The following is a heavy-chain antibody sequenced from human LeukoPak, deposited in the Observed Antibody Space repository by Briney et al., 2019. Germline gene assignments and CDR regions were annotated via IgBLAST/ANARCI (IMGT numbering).Heavy chain of an antibody. CDR1: GFSFTIHW. CDR3: ARGVGWFDP. J-gene: IGHJ5*02. V-gene: IGHV3-7*01. D-gene: IGHD3-3*01. Sequence: PGGSLRLSCAGSGFSFTIHWMSWVRQAPAKGLEWVANIKEDGSEKYYVDSVKGRFTISRDNAKNSLSLQMNSLRAEDTAVYYCARGVGWFDPWGQGTLVTVSS. CDR2: IKEDGSEK.